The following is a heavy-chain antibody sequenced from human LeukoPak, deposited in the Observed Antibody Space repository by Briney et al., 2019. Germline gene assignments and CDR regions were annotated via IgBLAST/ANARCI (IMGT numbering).Heavy chain of an antibody. CDR1: GFTLSNYW. D-gene: IGHD3-10*01. J-gene: IGHJ3*02. V-gene: IGHV3-7*01. Sequence: GGSLRLSCVASGFTLSNYWMSWVRQAPGKGLEWVANIKEDGSEKYYVGSVKGRFTISRDNAKNSLYLHMDSLTAEDTAIYYCARDWVAGVPFDAFYIWGQGTMVSVAS. CDR2: IKEDGSEK. CDR3: ARDWVAGVPFDAFYI.